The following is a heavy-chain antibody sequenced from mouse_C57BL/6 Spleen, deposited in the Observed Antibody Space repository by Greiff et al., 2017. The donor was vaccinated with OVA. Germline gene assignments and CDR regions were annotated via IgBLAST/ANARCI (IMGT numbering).Heavy chain of an antibody. D-gene: IGHD1-1*01. CDR3: ARSTVVAPYYYAMDY. CDR1: GYTFTDYY. Sequence: EVQLQQSGPELVKPGASVKISCKASGYTFTDYYMNWVKQSHGKSLEWIGDINPNNGGTSYNQKFKGKATLTVDKSSSTAYMELRSLTSEDSAVYYWARSTVVAPYYYAMDYWGQGTSVTVSS. CDR2: INPNNGGT. V-gene: IGHV1-26*01. J-gene: IGHJ4*01.